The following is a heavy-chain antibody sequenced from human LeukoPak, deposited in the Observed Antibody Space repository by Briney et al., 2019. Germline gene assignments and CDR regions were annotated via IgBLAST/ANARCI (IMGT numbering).Heavy chain of an antibody. CDR2: IWYDGSNK. J-gene: IGHJ4*02. CDR1: GFTFSSYG. V-gene: IGHV3-33*01. D-gene: IGHD3-9*01. CDR3: ARDRTYDILTGAYYFDY. Sequence: GGSLRLSCAASGFTFSSYGMHWVRQAPGKGLEWVAVIWYDGSNKYYADSVKGRFTISRDNSKNTLYLQMNSLRAEDTAVYYCARDRTYDILTGAYYFDYWGQGTLVTVSS.